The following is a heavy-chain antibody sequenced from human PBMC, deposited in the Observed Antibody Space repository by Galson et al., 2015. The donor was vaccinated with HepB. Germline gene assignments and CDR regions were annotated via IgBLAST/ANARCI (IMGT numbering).Heavy chain of an antibody. J-gene: IGHJ6*02. CDR2: INVYNGNT. V-gene: IGHV1-18*01. CDR3: ARDRSSYCSSTSCLKGMDV. Sequence: SVKVSCKASGYTFTSYGISWVRQAPGQGLEWVGWINVYNGNTNYAQKLQGRVTMTTDTSTSTAYMELRSLRSDDTAVYYCARDRSSYCSSTSCLKGMDVCGQGTTVTVSS. CDR1: GYTFTSYG. D-gene: IGHD2-2*01.